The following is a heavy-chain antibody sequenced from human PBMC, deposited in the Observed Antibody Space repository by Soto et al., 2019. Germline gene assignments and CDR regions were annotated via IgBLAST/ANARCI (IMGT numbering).Heavy chain of an antibody. Sequence: SETLSLTCSVSGGSISSGDYYWSWIRQPPGKGLEWIGYIYYSGSTYYNPSLKSRVTISVDTSKNQFSLKLSSVTAADTAVYYCARGRQYQLLRFDPWGKGTLVTVSS. D-gene: IGHD2-2*01. CDR3: ARGRQYQLLRFDP. CDR2: IYYSGST. CDR1: GGSISSGDYY. V-gene: IGHV4-30-4*01. J-gene: IGHJ5*02.